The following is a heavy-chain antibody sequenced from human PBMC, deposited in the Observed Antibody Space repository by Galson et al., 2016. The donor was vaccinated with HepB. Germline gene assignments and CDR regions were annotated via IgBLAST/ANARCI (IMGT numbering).Heavy chain of an antibody. CDR3: ARGGRITASTHYYSGLNV. V-gene: IGHV1-2*02. CDR1: GYVFSDYY. D-gene: IGHD2-15*01. Sequence: SVKVSCKASGYVFSDYYMHWVRQAPGQGLEWMGWIDPSSGGASYAQKFQDRVTMTRDTSISTAYMDLSSLTSDDTAVYHCARGGRITASTHYYSGLNVWGTGTTATVSS. J-gene: IGHJ6*04. CDR2: IDPSSGGA.